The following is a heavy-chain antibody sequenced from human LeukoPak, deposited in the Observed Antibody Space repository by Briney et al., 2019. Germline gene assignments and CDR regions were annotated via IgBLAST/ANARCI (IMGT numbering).Heavy chain of an antibody. CDR2: IKSKTDGGTT. CDR3: TTDPDIAGRDRGDY. CDR1: GFTFSNAW. V-gene: IGHV3-15*01. J-gene: IGHJ4*02. Sequence: GGALRLSCAASGFTFSNAWMSWVRQAPGKGLGWVGRIKSKTDGGTTDYAAPVKGRFTISRDDSKNTLYLQMNSLKTEDTAVYYCTTDPDIAGRDRGDYWGQGALVTVSS. D-gene: IGHD6-13*01.